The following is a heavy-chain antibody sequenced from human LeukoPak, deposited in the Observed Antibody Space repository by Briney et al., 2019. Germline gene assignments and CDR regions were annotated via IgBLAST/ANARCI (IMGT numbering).Heavy chain of an antibody. Sequence: PSETLSLTCAVSGNSISSSYYWGWIRPPPGKGLEWIASIYHSGSTYFNPSLKSRVTISMDTSKNEFSLKLSSVTAADTAVYYCARHEQWLVPVDYWGQGTLVTVSS. V-gene: IGHV4-38-2*01. CDR1: GNSISSSYY. D-gene: IGHD6-19*01. CDR2: IYHSGST. CDR3: ARHEQWLVPVDY. J-gene: IGHJ4*02.